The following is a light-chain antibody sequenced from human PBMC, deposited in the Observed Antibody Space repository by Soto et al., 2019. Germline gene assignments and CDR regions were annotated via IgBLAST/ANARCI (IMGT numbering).Light chain of an antibody. CDR2: AAS. Sequence: DIQMTQSPSLLSASVGDRVTITCRASETISHFLNWYQQKPGKAPKLLIYAASSLQSGVPSRFSGSGSGTDFTLTISSLQPEDFATYYCQQSYSTPWTFGQGTKVDIK. CDR3: QQSYSTPWT. CDR1: ETISHF. V-gene: IGKV1-39*01. J-gene: IGKJ1*01.